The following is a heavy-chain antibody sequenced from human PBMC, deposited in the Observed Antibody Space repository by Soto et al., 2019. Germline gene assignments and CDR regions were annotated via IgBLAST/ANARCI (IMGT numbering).Heavy chain of an antibody. CDR1: GFTFSSCT. CDR3: SCCTSGGCHQNYGMDV. J-gene: IGHJ6*02. CDR2: ISPSTSHI. Sequence: EVHLVESGGGLVKPGGSLRLSCAVSGFTFSSCTMNWVRQAPGKGLEWVSSISPSTSHIYYADSVKGRFTISRDNAKNSQCMQMLSMSAEDTAVYYCSCCTSGGCHQNYGMDVWGQGTTVTVSS. V-gene: IGHV3-21*01. D-gene: IGHD2-8*01.